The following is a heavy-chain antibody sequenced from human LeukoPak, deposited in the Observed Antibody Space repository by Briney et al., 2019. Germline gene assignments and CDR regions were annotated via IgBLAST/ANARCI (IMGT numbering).Heavy chain of an antibody. CDR1: GFTFRNYA. CDR2: ISYGDGPA. V-gene: IGHV3-23*01. CDR3: AKDRGYTGYDSGGIEF. Sequence: GGSLRLSCAASGFTFRNYAMNWVRQSPGKGLEWVASISYGDGPAFYAGSVKGRLLVSRDNSRSTLYLQMASLRAEDTAIYYCAKDRGYTGYDSGGIEFWGQGTLVTVSS. D-gene: IGHD5-12*01. J-gene: IGHJ4*02.